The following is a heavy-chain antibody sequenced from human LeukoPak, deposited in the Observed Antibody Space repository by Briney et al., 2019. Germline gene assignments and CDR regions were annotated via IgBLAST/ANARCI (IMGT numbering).Heavy chain of an antibody. D-gene: IGHD1-26*01. Sequence: GASVKVSCKASGYTFTSYGISWVRQAPGQGLEWMGGIIPIFGTANYAQKFQGRVMITADKSTSTAYMELSSLRSEDTAVYYCARDSGFGEWELQNWYFDLWGRGTLVTVSS. CDR3: ARDSGFGEWELQNWYFDL. V-gene: IGHV1-69*06. CDR2: IIPIFGTA. J-gene: IGHJ2*01. CDR1: GYTFTSYG.